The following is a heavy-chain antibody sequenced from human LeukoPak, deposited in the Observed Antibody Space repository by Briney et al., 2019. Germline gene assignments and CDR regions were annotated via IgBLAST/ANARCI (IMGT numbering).Heavy chain of an antibody. J-gene: IGHJ4*02. D-gene: IGHD3-9*01. V-gene: IGHV4-4*02. CDR2: IYHSGST. CDR3: ARDPAYYDILTGPPDI. CDR1: GGSISSSNW. Sequence: PSQTLSLTCTVSGGSISSSNWWSWVRQPPGKGLEWIGEIYHSGSTNYNPSLKSRVTISVDKSKNQFSLKLSSVTAADTAVYYCARDPAYYDILTGPPDIWGQGTLFTVSS.